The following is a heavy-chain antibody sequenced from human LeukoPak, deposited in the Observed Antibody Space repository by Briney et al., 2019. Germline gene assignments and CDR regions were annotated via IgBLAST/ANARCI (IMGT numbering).Heavy chain of an antibody. CDR3: ARMGDTSFFYNIYMDV. CDR2: IDDNGSA. Sequence: SETLSLTCSVSGASVSTYDWSWIRQPPGEGLEWIGCIDDNGSADYNPSLNGRVTISVDRSRNRLSLRLSSVTAADTAVYYCARMGDTSFFYNIYMDVWGKGTTVIVSS. CDR1: GASVSTYD. V-gene: IGHV4-59*02. J-gene: IGHJ6*03. D-gene: IGHD3-16*01.